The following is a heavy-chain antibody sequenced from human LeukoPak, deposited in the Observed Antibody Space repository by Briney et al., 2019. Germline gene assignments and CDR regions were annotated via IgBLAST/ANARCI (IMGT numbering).Heavy chain of an antibody. CDR2: ISYDGTNT. D-gene: IGHD3-10*02. V-gene: IGHV3-30*18. CDR1: GFTFSSYW. CDR3: AELGITMIGGV. Sequence: GGSLRLSCAASGFTFSSYWMSWVRQAPGKGLQWVAVISYDGTNTYYEESVKGRFTISRDNAKNSLYLQMNSLRAEDTAVYYCAELGITMIGGVWGKGTTVTISS. J-gene: IGHJ6*04.